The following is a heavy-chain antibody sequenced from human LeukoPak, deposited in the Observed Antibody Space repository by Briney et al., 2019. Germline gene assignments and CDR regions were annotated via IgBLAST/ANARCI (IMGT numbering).Heavy chain of an antibody. CDR3: ARARQHTYYYDSSGYYYFDY. D-gene: IGHD3-22*01. CDR2: INPNSGGS. V-gene: IGHV1-2*06. J-gene: IGHJ4*02. Sequence: GASVKVSCKASRYTFTGYYMHWVRQAPGQGLEWMGRINPNSGGSNYAQKFQGRVTMTRDTSISTAYMELSRLRSDDTAVYYCARARQHTYYYDSSGYYYFDYWGQGTLVTVSS. CDR1: RYTFTGYY.